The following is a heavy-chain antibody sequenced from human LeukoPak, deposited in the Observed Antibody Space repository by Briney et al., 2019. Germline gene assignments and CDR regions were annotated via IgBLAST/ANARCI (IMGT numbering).Heavy chain of an antibody. J-gene: IGHJ2*01. CDR1: GGTFSSYA. CDR2: IIPIFGTA. D-gene: IGHD7-27*01. CDR3: ARATGDRFWYFDL. V-gene: IGHV1-69*13. Sequence: APVKVSCKASGGTFSSYAISWVRQAPGQGLEWMGGIIPIFGTANYAQKFQGRVTITADESTSTAYMELSSLRSGDTAVYYCARATGDRFWYFDLWGRGTLVTVSS.